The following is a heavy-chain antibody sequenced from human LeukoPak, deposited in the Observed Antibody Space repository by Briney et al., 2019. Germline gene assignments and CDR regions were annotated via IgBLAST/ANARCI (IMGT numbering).Heavy chain of an antibody. V-gene: IGHV3-23*01. D-gene: IGHD3-3*01. CDR1: GFTFNKFA. CDR3: ARHDWFDP. Sequence: GGSLRLSCAASGFTFNKFAMNWVRQAPGKGLEWVSAISGSGGDTYHADFVEGRFTISRDNSKNTLYLQMNSLRAEDTAVYYCARHDWFDPWGQGTLVTVSS. J-gene: IGHJ5*02. CDR2: ISGSGGDT.